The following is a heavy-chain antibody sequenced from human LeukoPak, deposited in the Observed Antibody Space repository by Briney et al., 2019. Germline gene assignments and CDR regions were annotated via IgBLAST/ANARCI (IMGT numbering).Heavy chain of an antibody. CDR2: IYSGGST. D-gene: IGHD6-13*01. Sequence: ETLSLTCAVYGGSFSGYYWSWVRQAPGKGLEWVSVIYSGGSTYYADSVKGRFTISSDNSKNTLYLQMNSLRAEDTAVYYCAGRRYSSSWYFDYWGQGTLVTVSS. CDR3: AGRRYSSSWYFDY. J-gene: IGHJ4*02. V-gene: IGHV3-53*01. CDR1: GGSFSGYY.